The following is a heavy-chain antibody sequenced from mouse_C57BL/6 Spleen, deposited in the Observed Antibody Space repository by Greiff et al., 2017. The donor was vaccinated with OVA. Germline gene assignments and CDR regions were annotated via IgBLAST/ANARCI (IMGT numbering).Heavy chain of an antibody. J-gene: IGHJ4*01. CDR2: INPNNGGT. D-gene: IGHD2-4*01. Sequence: EVKLQESGPELVKPGASVKMSCKASGYTFTDYNMHWVKQSHGKSLEWIGYINPNNGGTSYNQKFKGKATLTVNKSSSTAYMELRSLTSEDSAVYYCAREGYDYDRAMDYWGQGTSVTVSS. CDR3: AREGYDYDRAMDY. CDR1: GYTFTDYN. V-gene: IGHV1-22*01.